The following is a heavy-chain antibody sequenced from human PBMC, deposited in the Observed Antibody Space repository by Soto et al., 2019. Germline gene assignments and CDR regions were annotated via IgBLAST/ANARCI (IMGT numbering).Heavy chain of an antibody. V-gene: IGHV3-23*01. D-gene: IGHD3-9*01. CDR3: AKNVWGITIFGGMDV. Sequence: EVQLLESGGGLVQPGGSLRLSCAASGFTFSSYAMSWVRQAPGKGLEWVSAISGSGGSTYYADSVKGRFTISRDNSKHPLYLQMNSLRAEDTAVYYCAKNVWGITIFGGMDVWGQGTTVTVSS. J-gene: IGHJ6*02. CDR1: GFTFSSYA. CDR2: ISGSGGST.